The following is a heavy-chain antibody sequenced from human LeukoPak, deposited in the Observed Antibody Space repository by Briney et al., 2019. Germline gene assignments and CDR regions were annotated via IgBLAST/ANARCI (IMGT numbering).Heavy chain of an antibody. CDR1: GFTFNTYT. CDR2: ITSSSSYI. CDR3: ARDRWEPENWFDR. D-gene: IGHD1-26*01. Sequence: PGGSLRLSCAASGFTFNTYTMSWVRQAPGKGLERVSSITSSSSYIHYADSARGRFTISRDNSKNSLYLQMNSLGDEDTAVYYCARDRWEPENWFDRWGQGTLVTVSS. V-gene: IGHV3-21*01. J-gene: IGHJ5*02.